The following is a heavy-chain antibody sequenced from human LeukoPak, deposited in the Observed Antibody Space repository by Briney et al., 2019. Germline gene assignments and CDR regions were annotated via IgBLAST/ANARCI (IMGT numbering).Heavy chain of an antibody. Sequence: GGSLGLSCAASGFTFSSYGMHWVRQAPGKGLEWVSSISSSSSYIYYADSVKGRFTISRDNAKNSLYLQMNSLRAEDTAVYYCARDGSIAVAGTFVGFQHWGQGTLVTVSS. D-gene: IGHD6-19*01. CDR1: GFTFSSYG. CDR3: ARDGSIAVAGTFVGFQH. CDR2: ISSSSSYI. V-gene: IGHV3-21*01. J-gene: IGHJ1*01.